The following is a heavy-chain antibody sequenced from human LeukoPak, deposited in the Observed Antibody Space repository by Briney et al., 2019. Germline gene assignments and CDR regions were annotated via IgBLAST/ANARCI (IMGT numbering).Heavy chain of an antibody. V-gene: IGHV1-69*01. CDR3: ARELPWIRRDGYNLGI. CDR2: IIPIFGTA. Sequence: SVNVSCKASGGTFSSYAISWVRQAPGQGLEWMGGIIPIFGTANYAQKFQGRVTITADESTSTAYMELSSLRSEDTAVYYCARELPWIRRDGYNLGIWGQGTMVTVSS. D-gene: IGHD5-24*01. CDR1: GGTFSSYA. J-gene: IGHJ3*02.